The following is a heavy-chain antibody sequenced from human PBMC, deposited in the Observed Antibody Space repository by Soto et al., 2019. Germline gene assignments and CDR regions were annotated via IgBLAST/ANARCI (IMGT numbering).Heavy chain of an antibody. Sequence: SETLSLTCTVSGGSISRYYWSWIRQPPGKGLEWIGYIYYSGSTNYNPSLKSRVTISVDTSKNQFSLKLSSVTAADTAVYYCARGLYSNYKYYYYYYMDVWGKGTTVTVSS. J-gene: IGHJ6*03. D-gene: IGHD4-4*01. CDR2: IYYSGST. V-gene: IGHV4-59*01. CDR1: GGSISRYY. CDR3: ARGLYSNYKYYYYYYMDV.